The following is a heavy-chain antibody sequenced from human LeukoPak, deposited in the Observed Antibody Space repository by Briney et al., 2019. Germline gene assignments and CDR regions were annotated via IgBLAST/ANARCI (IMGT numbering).Heavy chain of an antibody. Sequence: SETLSLTCTVSGGSISSGSYYWSWIRQPAGKGLEWIGRICTSGSTNYNPSLKSRVTISVDTSKNQFSLKLSSVTAADTAVYYCARGRRDGYNYDYWGQGTLVTVSS. V-gene: IGHV4-61*02. J-gene: IGHJ4*02. CDR3: ARGRRDGYNYDY. D-gene: IGHD5-24*01. CDR1: GGSISSGSYY. CDR2: ICTSGST.